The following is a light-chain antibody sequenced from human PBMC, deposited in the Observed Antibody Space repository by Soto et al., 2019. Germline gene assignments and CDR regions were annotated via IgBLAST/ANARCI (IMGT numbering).Light chain of an antibody. Sequence: QSVLTQPPSVSGAPGQRVTISCTGSSSNIWAGYDVHWYQQLPGTAPKLLINGNSNRPSGDPDRCSGSKSRTSAPLASTGLQAEDVVDFYCQSYDSSPSGYVFRTRSKLTV. CDR2: GNS. J-gene: IGLJ1*01. CDR3: QSYDSSPSGYV. V-gene: IGLV1-40*01. CDR1: SSNIWAGYD.